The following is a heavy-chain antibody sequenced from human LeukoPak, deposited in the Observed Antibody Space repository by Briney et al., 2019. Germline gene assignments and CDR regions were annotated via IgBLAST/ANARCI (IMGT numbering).Heavy chain of an antibody. CDR3: ARAIAAAGNAFDI. CDR2: ISSSSSYI. J-gene: IGHJ3*02. V-gene: IGHV3-21*01. CDR1: GFTFSSYS. Sequence: GGSLRLSCAASGFTFSSYSMNWVRQAPGKGLEWVSSISSSSSYIYYADSMKGRFTISRDNAKNSLYLQMNSLRAEDTAVYYCARAIAAAGNAFDIWGQGTMVTVSS. D-gene: IGHD6-13*01.